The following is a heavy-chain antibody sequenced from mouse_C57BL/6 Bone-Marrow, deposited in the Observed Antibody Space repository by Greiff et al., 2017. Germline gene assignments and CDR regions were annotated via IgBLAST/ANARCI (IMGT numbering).Heavy chain of an antibody. CDR3: ARTHYYGSPWFAY. V-gene: IGHV14-2*01. Sequence: VQLQQSGAELVKPGASVKLSCTASGFNIKDYYMHWVKQRTEQGLEWIGRIDPEDGETKYAPQFQGKATITADTSSNTAYLQLISLTSEDSAVYYCARTHYYGSPWFAYWGQGTLVTVSA. J-gene: IGHJ3*01. CDR2: IDPEDGET. D-gene: IGHD1-1*01. CDR1: GFNIKDYY.